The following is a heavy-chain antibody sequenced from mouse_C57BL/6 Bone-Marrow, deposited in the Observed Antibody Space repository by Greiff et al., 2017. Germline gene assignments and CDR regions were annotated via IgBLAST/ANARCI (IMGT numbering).Heavy chain of an antibody. V-gene: IGHV5-4*01. J-gene: IGHJ2*01. CDR3: AREDDY. CDR2: ISDGGSYT. Sequence: EVKLVESGGGLVKPGGSLKLSCAASGFTFSSYAMSWVRQTPEKRLEWVATISDGGSYTYYPDNVKGRFTISRDNAKNNLYLQMSHLKSEDTAMYYCAREDDYWGQGTTRTVSS. CDR1: GFTFSSYA.